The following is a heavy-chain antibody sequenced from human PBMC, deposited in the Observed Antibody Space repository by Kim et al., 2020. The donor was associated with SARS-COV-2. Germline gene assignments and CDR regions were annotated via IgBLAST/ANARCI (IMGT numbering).Heavy chain of an antibody. J-gene: IGHJ4*02. D-gene: IGHD1-26*01. CDR1: GFTFSSYW. CDR3: ARVEVGATREPFDY. Sequence: GGSLRLSCAASGFTFSSYWMSWVRQAPGKGLEWVANIKQDGSEKYYVDSVKGRFTISRDNAKNSLYLQMNSLRAEDTAVYYCARVEVGATREPFDYWGQGTLVTVSS. V-gene: IGHV3-7*01. CDR2: IKQDGSEK.